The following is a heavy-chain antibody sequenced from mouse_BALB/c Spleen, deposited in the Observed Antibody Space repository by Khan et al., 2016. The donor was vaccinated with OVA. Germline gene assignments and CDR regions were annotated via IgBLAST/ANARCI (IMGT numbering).Heavy chain of an antibody. V-gene: IGHV2-2*02. Sequence: QVQLKQSGPGLVQPSQSLSITCTVTGFSLTNYGVHWVRQSPGKGLEWLGIIWGGGSTDYNAPFISRLSISKDNSKSQVFFQMNSLQDNDTAIYSCARNSNGYFDYWGQGTTLTVSS. J-gene: IGHJ2*01. CDR1: GFSLTNYG. D-gene: IGHD2-5*01. CDR3: ARNSNGYFDY. CDR2: IWGGGST.